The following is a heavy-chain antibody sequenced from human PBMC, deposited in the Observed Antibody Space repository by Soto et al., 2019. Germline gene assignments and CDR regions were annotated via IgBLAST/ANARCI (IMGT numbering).Heavy chain of an antibody. D-gene: IGHD6-19*01. J-gene: IGHJ6*02. CDR1: GFTFSSYS. Sequence: GGSLRLSCAASGFTFSSYSMNWVRQAPGKGLEWVSSISSSSSYIYYADSVKGRFTISRDNAKNSLYLQMNSLRAEDTAVYYCATLKAVAGSNYYYYGMDVWGQGTTVTVSS. V-gene: IGHV3-21*01. CDR3: ATLKAVAGSNYYYYGMDV. CDR2: ISSSSSYI.